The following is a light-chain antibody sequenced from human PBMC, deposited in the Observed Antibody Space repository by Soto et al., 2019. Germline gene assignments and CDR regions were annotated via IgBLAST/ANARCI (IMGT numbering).Light chain of an antibody. CDR3: QQRSNWPRSIT. V-gene: IGKV3-11*01. CDR1: QSVSSY. Sequence: VVLPQYPATLSLSPGERATLSCMAIQSVSSYLAWYQQKPCQAPRLLIYDASNRATGIPARFSGSGSGTDFTLTISSLEPEDFAVYYCQQRSNWPRSITFGQGTRLEIK. J-gene: IGKJ5*01. CDR2: DAS.